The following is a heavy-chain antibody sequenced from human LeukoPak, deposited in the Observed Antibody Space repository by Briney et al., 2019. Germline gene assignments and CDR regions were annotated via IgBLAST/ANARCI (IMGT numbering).Heavy chain of an antibody. V-gene: IGHV3-7*01. CDR3: ARDWDDSSGYPFDY. CDR1: GFTFSGHW. D-gene: IGHD3-22*01. J-gene: IGHJ4*02. CDR2: INQGGSDK. Sequence: GGSLRLSCAASGFTFSGHWMSWVRQAPGKGLEWVANINQGGSDKYYVDSVKGRFTISRDNANNLLYLQMNSLRGEDTAVYYCARDWDDSSGYPFDYWGQGTLVTVSS.